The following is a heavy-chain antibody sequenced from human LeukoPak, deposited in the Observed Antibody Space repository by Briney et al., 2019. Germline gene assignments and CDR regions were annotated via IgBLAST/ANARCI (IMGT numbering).Heavy chain of an antibody. V-gene: IGHV1-69*05. CDR3: ARHYYAGANWFDH. CDR1: GGTFSSYA. J-gene: IGHJ5*02. CDR2: IIPIFGTA. Sequence: ASVKVSCKASGGTFSSYAISWVRQAPGQGLESMGGIIPIFGTANYAQKFQGRVTITTDESTSTAYMELSSLRSEDTAVYYCARHYYAGANWFDHWGQGTLVTVSS. D-gene: IGHD1-26*01.